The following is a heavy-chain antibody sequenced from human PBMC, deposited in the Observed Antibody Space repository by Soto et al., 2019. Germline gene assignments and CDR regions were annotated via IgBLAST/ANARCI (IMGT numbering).Heavy chain of an antibody. CDR3: SGGTRRGYDFGI. D-gene: IGHD5-12*01. V-gene: IGHV6-1*01. CDR1: GDSVSSNSAA. Sequence: SQTLSLTCVISGDSVSSNSAAWNWIRQSPSRGLEWLGRTYYRSKWYNDYAVSVKSRITINPDTSKNQFSLQLNSVTPEDTAVYYCSGGTRRGYDFGIWGQGTMVTVSS. CDR2: TYYRSKWYN. J-gene: IGHJ3*02.